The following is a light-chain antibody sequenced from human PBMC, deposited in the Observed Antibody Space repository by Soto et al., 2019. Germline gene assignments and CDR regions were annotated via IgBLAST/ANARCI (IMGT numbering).Light chain of an antibody. J-gene: IGKJ1*01. CDR1: QTISSH. V-gene: IGKV1-39*01. CDR2: AAS. CDR3: QQSYSTPPT. Sequence: DIQMTQSPSSLSASVGDRVTITCRASQTISSHLNWYQQKPGKAPKLLIYAASSVQTGVPSRFSGSGSGTDFTLTISSLQPEDFATYFCQQSYSTPPTFGQGTKVEIK.